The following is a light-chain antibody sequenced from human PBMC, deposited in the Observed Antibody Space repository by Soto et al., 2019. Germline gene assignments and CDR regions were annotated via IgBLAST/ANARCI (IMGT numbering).Light chain of an antibody. CDR2: GAS. Sequence: EIVMTQSPATLSVSPGERVTLSCRASQGLSSNLAWYQQKPGQAPRLLIYGASTRATDIPARFSGSGSGTEFTLTISSLQSEDFAVYFCQQYNNWPLAFGQGTRLEIK. CDR3: QQYNNWPLA. CDR1: QGLSSN. V-gene: IGKV3-15*01. J-gene: IGKJ5*01.